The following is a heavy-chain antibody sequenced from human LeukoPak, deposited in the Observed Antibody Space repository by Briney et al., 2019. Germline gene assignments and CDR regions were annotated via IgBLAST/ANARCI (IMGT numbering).Heavy chain of an antibody. V-gene: IGHV7-4-1*02. CDR2: INTNTGNP. CDR1: GYTFTSCA. CDR3: ARGPTPQYSYGPDY. Sequence: ASVKVSCKASGYTFTSCAMNWVRQAPGQGLEWMGWINTNTGNPTYAQGFTGRFVFSLDTSVSTAYLQISSLKAEDTAVYYCARGPTPQYSYGPDYWGQGTLVTVSS. J-gene: IGHJ4*02. D-gene: IGHD5-18*01.